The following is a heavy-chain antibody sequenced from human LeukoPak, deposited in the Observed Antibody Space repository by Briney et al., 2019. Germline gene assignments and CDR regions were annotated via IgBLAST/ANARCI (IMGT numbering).Heavy chain of an antibody. CDR3: SRSLEY. V-gene: IGHV3-7*01. J-gene: IGHJ4*02. Sequence: PGGSLRLSCTASGFTFSHYWMDWVRQAPGKGLEWVANINQDGSVKYYVDSVKGRFTISRDNTKNSLSLRMDSLRDDDTAVYNCSRSLEYSGQGTLVTVSS. CDR1: GFTFSHYW. CDR2: INQDGSVK.